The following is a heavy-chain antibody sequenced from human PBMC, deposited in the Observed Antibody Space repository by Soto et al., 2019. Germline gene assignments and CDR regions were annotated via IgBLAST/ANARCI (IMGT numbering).Heavy chain of an antibody. J-gene: IGHJ4*02. Sequence: PGGSLRLSCAASGFTFSSYWMHWVRQAPGKGLVWVSHINNDGSSTTYADSVKGRFTISRDNAKNTLYLQMNSLRAEDTAVYYCAKDSLHFSTADYLAYWGQGTLVTVSS. V-gene: IGHV3-74*01. CDR3: AKDSLHFSTADYLAY. D-gene: IGHD2-2*01. CDR2: INNDGSST. CDR1: GFTFSSYW.